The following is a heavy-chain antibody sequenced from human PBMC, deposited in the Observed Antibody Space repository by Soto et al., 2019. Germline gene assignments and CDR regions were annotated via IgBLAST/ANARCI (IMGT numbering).Heavy chain of an antibody. CDR3: ASALYCSGGSCSFDP. D-gene: IGHD2-15*01. CDR1: GGSVSSGSYY. CDR2: IYYTGST. V-gene: IGHV4-61*01. J-gene: IGHJ5*02. Sequence: QVQLQESGPGLVKPSETLSLTCTVSGGSVSSGSYYWSWIRQPPGKGLEWNGFIYYTGSTNYNPSLKSRVTISVDTSKNQFSLKLSSVTAADTAVYYCASALYCSGGSCSFDPWGQETLVTVSS.